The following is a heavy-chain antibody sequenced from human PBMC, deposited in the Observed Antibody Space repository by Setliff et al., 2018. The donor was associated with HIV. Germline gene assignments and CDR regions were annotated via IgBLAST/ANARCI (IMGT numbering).Heavy chain of an antibody. CDR1: GYTFTTNG. Sequence: GASVKVSCKASGYTFTTNGISWVRQAPGQGLEWMGWINTYNSQTNYAHKLQGRVTMTADTSTNTAYMDLKSLRSDDTAVYYCARVSLEVDYDFRQGYYYYYMDVWGKGTTVTV. CDR3: ARVSLEVDYDFRQGYYYYYMDV. V-gene: IGHV1-18*01. D-gene: IGHD3-22*01. J-gene: IGHJ6*03. CDR2: INTYNSQT.